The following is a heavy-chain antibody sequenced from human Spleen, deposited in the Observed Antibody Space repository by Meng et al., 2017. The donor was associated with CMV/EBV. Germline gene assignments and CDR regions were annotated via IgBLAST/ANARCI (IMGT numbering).Heavy chain of an antibody. J-gene: IGHJ5*02. V-gene: IGHV6-1*01. Sequence: VSINSAAWNWIRQSPSRGLGWLGRTNYKSEWYNDYAVSVKSRISINLETSKNEFSLQLNTVTPEDTAVYYCARDPNTPGSYQFDRWGQGTVVTVSS. CDR3: ARDPNTPGSYQFDR. CDR1: VSINSAA. D-gene: IGHD1-1*01. CDR2: TNYKSEWYN.